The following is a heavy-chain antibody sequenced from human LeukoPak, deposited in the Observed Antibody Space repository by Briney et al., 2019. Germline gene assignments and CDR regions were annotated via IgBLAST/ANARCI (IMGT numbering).Heavy chain of an antibody. V-gene: IGHV3-73*01. D-gene: IGHD1-26*01. CDR2: IDRPAKSYAT. CDR1: GFTLSDSA. J-gene: IGHJ5*02. CDR3: TRDRGTYNWLDP. Sequence: GGSLRLSCAASGFTLSDSAIHWVRQASGKGLEWVGLIDRPAKSYATAYGASVGGRFTISRDDSKNTAYLQMDSLKTEGTALYYCTRDRGTYNWLDPWGQGTLVTVSS.